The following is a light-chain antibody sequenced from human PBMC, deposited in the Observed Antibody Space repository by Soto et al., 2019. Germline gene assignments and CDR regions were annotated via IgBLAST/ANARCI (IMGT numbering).Light chain of an antibody. CDR3: CSYAGSSTFYV. Sequence: QSALTQPASVSGSPGQSITISCTGTSRDVGGYNYVSWHQQHPGKAPKVIITEVSNRPSGVSNRFSGSKSGNTASLTISGLQAEDEADYYCCSYAGSSTFYVFGTGTKLTVL. CDR2: EVS. V-gene: IGLV2-14*01. J-gene: IGLJ1*01. CDR1: SRDVGGYNY.